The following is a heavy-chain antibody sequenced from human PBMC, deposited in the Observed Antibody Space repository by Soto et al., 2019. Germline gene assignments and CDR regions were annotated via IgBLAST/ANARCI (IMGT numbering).Heavy chain of an antibody. V-gene: IGHV3-30*03. J-gene: IGHJ3*02. CDR3: AREFQRGLHAFDI. Sequence: VQLVESGGGVVRPGGSLRLSCVASGFTIGGYGMHWVRQAPGRGLEWVAVISEDGTVQRYLDAVKGRFYISRDNPKNTLSLQMYRLSPEDTSVYFCAREFQRGLHAFDIWGQGTVDTVS. D-gene: IGHD4-17*01. CDR1: GFTIGGYG. CDR2: ISEDGTVQ.